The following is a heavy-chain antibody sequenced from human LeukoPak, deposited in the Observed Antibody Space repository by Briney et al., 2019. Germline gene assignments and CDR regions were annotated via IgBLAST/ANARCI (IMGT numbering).Heavy chain of an antibody. Sequence: GGSLRLSCAASGFTFSSYGMHWVRQAPGKGLEWVAVIWYDGSNKYYADSVKGRFTISRDNSKNTLYLQMNSLRAEDTAVYYCARGDYGDYYFDYWGQGTLVTVSS. V-gene: IGHV3-33*01. CDR3: ARGDYGDYYFDY. D-gene: IGHD4-17*01. J-gene: IGHJ4*02. CDR2: IWYDGSNK. CDR1: GFTFSSYG.